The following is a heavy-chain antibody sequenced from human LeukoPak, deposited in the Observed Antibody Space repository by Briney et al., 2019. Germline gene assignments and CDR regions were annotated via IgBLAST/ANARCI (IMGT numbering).Heavy chain of an antibody. J-gene: IGHJ4*02. CDR2: XXXXNGNT. D-gene: IGHD3-3*01. CDR3: ARGMGITIFGVVIIQAFDY. V-gene: IGHV1-18*01. CDR1: GYTFTSYG. Sequence: ASVKVSCKASGYTFTSYGISWVXQAPGQGLEXXXXXXXXNGNTNYAQKLQGRVTMTTDTSTSTAYMELRSLRSDDTAVYYCARGMGITIFGVVIIQAFDYWGQGTLVTVSS.